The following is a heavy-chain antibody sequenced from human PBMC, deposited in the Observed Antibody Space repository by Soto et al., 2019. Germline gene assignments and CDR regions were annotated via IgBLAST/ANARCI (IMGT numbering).Heavy chain of an antibody. D-gene: IGHD6-13*01. J-gene: IGHJ4*02. Sequence: SETLSLTCAVSGGSISSSNWWSWVRQPPGKGLEWIGEIYHSGSTNYNPSLKSRVTISVDKSKNQFSLKLSSVTAADTAVYYCARDVAGSSWYSVFDYWGQGTLVTVSS. V-gene: IGHV4-4*02. CDR2: IYHSGST. CDR1: GGSISSSNW. CDR3: ARDVAGSSWYSVFDY.